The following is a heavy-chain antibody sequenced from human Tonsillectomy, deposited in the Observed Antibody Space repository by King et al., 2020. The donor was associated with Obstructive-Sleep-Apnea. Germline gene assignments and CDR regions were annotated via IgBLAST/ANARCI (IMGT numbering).Heavy chain of an antibody. CDR1: GFTVSSNY. V-gene: IGHV3-66*01. Sequence: VQLVESGGGLVQPGGSLRLSCAASGFTVSSNYMSWVRQAPGKGLEWVSVSYSGGTTDYADSVNGSFTISRDISNNTLYLQMNGLRAEDTAVYYRARAPFNWTDYGQSWYFDPWGRGTLVTVSS. D-gene: IGHD4-17*01. CDR3: ARAPFNWTDYGQSWYFDP. CDR2: SYSGGTT. J-gene: IGHJ2*01.